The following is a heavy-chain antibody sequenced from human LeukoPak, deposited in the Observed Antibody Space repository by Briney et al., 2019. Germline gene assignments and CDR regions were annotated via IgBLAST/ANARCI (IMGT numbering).Heavy chain of an antibody. CDR3: ARAHYDSSGYYQFDY. CDR2: IGTAGDT. J-gene: IGHJ4*02. V-gene: IGHV3-13*01. Sequence: GGSLRLSCAASGFTFSIYDMHWVRQATGKGLEWVSAIGTAGDTYYPGSVKGRFTISRENAKNSLYLQMNSLRAGDTAVYYCARAHYDSSGYYQFDYWGQGTLVTVSS. CDR1: GFTFSIYD. D-gene: IGHD3-22*01.